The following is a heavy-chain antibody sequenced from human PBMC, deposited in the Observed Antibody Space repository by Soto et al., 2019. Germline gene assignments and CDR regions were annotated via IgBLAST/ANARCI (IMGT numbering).Heavy chain of an antibody. Sequence: GGSLRLSCAASGFTFSSHAMHWVRQAPGRGLEWVALVSFDGSAKVYTDSVKGRFFISSDNSKNTISLQMGRLRVEDTAVYYCVAEVVVRSFDNWCQGTLVTVSS. CDR1: GFTFSSHA. D-gene: IGHD2-15*01. V-gene: IGHV3-30-3*01. CDR2: VSFDGSAK. J-gene: IGHJ4*02. CDR3: VAEVVVRSFDN.